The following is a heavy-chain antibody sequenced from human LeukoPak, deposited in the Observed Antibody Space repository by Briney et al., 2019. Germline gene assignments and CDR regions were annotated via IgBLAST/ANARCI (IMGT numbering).Heavy chain of an antibody. V-gene: IGHV3-33*06. CDR1: GFTFSSYG. Sequence: PGRSLRLSCAASGFTFSSYGMHWVRQAPGKGLEWVAVIWYDGSNKYYADSVKGRFTISRDNSKNTLYLQMNSLRAEDTAVYYCAKDRRGYSGYDYDADYYYGMDVWGQGTTVTVSS. D-gene: IGHD5-12*01. CDR2: IWYDGSNK. CDR3: AKDRRGYSGYDYDADYYYGMDV. J-gene: IGHJ6*02.